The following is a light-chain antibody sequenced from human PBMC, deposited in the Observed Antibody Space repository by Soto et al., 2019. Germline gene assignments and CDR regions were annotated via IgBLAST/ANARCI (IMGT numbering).Light chain of an antibody. J-gene: IGKJ4*01. V-gene: IGKV3-11*01. CDR2: DAY. CDR3: HQRSNWPLT. CDR1: QSVSSY. Sequence: EIVLTQSPATLSLSPGERATVSCRASQSVSSYLTWYQQKPGQAPRLLISDAYNRAAGIPARFSGSGSGTDFTLTISSLEPEDFAVYFCHQRSNWPLTFGGGTKVEIK.